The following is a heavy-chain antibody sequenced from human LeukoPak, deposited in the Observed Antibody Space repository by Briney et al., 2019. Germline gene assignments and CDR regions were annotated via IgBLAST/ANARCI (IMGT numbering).Heavy chain of an antibody. J-gene: IGHJ4*02. CDR2: ITPSGDT. CDR3: ARDRYGDGFAHLDY. V-gene: IGHV1-2*02. Sequence: GASVKVSCKASGYTFTSYAMHWVRQAPGQGLEWMGWITPSGDTNYPQKFQGRVAITRGTSITTAYMDLSRLTSDDTAMYYCARDRYGDGFAHLDYWGQGALVTVSS. D-gene: IGHD5-24*01. CDR1: GYTFTSYA.